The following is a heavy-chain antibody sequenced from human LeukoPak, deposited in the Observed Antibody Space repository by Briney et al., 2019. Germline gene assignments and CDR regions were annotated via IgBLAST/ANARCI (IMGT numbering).Heavy chain of an antibody. CDR1: GFAFSSYR. J-gene: IGHJ2*01. CDR3: ARDYTYYDILTGYPYWYFDL. CDR2: IKQDGSEK. V-gene: IGHV3-7*01. D-gene: IGHD3-9*01. Sequence: PGGSLRLSCAASGFAFSSYRMSWVRQAPGKGLEWVANIKQDGSEKYYVDSVKGRFTISRDNAKNSLYLQMNSLRAEDTAVYYCARDYTYYDILTGYPYWYFDLWGCGTLVTDSS.